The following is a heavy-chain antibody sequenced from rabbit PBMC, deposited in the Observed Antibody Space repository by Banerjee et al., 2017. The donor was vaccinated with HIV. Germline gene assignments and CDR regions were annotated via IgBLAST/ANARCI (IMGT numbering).Heavy chain of an antibody. J-gene: IGHJ3*01. CDR2: IYAGSSGST. D-gene: IGHD4-1*01. CDR1: GFSFSSSYY. Sequence: QSLEESGGDLVKPGASLTLTCTASGFSFSSSYYMCWVRQAPGKGLEWIACIYAGSSGSTYYASWAKGRFTISKTSSTTVTLQMTSLTAADTATYFCARDTSGYSLWGQGTLVTVS. V-gene: IGHV1S40*01. CDR3: ARDTSGYSL.